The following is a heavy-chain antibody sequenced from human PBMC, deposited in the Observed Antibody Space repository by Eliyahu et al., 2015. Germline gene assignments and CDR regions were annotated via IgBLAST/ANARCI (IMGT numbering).Heavy chain of an antibody. CDR3: AKDRGPVAVAGRGPYYFDY. Sequence: QVQLVESGGGVVQPGRSLRLSCAASGFXFSSXXMHWVRQAPGKGLEWVAXXSYDGSNKNYADSVKGRFTISRDNSKNTLYLQMNSLRAEDTAVYYCAKDRGPVAVAGRGPYYFDYWGQGTLVTVSS. J-gene: IGHJ4*02. CDR1: GFXFSSXX. D-gene: IGHD6-19*01. CDR2: XSYDGSNK. V-gene: IGHV3-30*18.